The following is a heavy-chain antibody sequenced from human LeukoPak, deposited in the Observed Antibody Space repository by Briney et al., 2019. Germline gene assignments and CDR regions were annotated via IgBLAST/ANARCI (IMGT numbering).Heavy chain of an antibody. V-gene: IGHV1-2*02. J-gene: IGHJ4*02. D-gene: IGHD6-13*01. CDR1: GYTFTGYY. Sequence: GASVKVSCKASGYTFTGYYMHWVRQAPGQGLEWMGWINPNSGGTNSAQNFQGRVTMTRDTSLSTAYMELSRLTSDDTAVYYCARGGGGPIAAAEHYWGQGTLVTVSS. CDR2: INPNSGGT. CDR3: ARGGGGPIAAAEHY.